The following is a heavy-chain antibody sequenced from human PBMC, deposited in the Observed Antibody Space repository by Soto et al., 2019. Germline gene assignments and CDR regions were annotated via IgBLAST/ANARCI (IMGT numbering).Heavy chain of an antibody. V-gene: IGHV4-34*01. CDR3: ARGRARDYDSSGYELLDY. J-gene: IGHJ4*02. CDR1: GGFLIGCY. Sequence: SATLFLTRAFYGGFLIGCYWCGSRQPPGKGQEWIGEINHSGSTNYNPSLKSRVTISVDTSKNQFSLKLSSVTAADTAVYYCARGRARDYDSSGYELLDYWGQGTLVTVSS. CDR2: INHSGST. D-gene: IGHD3-22*01.